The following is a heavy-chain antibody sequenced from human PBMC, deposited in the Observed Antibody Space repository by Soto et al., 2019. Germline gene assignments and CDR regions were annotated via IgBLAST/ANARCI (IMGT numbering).Heavy chain of an antibody. J-gene: IGHJ4*02. CDR3: ASSDTAMVTGFDY. CDR2: ISGSGGST. V-gene: IGHV3-23*01. Sequence: PGGSLRLSCAASGFTVSSYAMSWVRQAPGKGLEWVSAISGSGGSTYYADSVKGRFTISRDNSKNTLYLQMNSLRAEDTAVYYCASSDTAMVTGFDYWGQGTLVTVSS. CDR1: GFTVSSYA. D-gene: IGHD5-18*01.